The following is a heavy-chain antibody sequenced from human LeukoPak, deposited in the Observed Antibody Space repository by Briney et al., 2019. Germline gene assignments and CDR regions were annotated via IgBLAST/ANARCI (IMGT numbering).Heavy chain of an antibody. CDR3: AKTFWGVRDAFDI. J-gene: IGHJ3*02. CDR1: GGSFSGYY. CDR2: INHSGST. V-gene: IGHV4-34*01. Sequence: PSETLSLTCAVYGGSFSGYYWSWIRQPPGKGLEWSGEINHSGSTNYNPSLKSRVTISVDTSKNQFSLKLSSVTAADTAVYYCAKTFWGVRDAFDIWGQGTMVTVSS. D-gene: IGHD3-10*01.